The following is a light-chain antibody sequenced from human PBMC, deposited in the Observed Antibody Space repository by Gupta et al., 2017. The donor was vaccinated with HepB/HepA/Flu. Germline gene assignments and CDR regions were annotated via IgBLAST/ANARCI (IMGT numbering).Light chain of an antibody. J-gene: IGKJ1*01. CDR2: SAS. CDR1: QSIARY. Sequence: DIQMTQSPSSLSASLGDRVTITCRASQSIARYLNWYEKRPGKAPKLLISSASSLQSGVPSRFSGSGSGTEFSLTISRLLSEDSTTYYCQQGITLPWTFGQGTKVEI. CDR3: QQGITLPWT. V-gene: IGKV1-39*01.